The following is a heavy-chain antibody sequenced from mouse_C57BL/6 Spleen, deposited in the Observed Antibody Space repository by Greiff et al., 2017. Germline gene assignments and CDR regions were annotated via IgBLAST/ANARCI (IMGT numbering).Heavy chain of an antibody. Sequence: VQLQQSGPELVKPGASVKISCKASGYAFSSSWMNWVKQRPGKGLEWIGRIYPGDGDTNYNGKFKGKATLTADKSSSTAYMQLSSLTSEDSAVYFCARGAGYYEYYFDYWGQGTTLTVSS. D-gene: IGHD2-3*01. CDR3: ARGAGYYEYYFDY. J-gene: IGHJ2*01. CDR2: IYPGDGDT. CDR1: GYAFSSSW. V-gene: IGHV1-82*01.